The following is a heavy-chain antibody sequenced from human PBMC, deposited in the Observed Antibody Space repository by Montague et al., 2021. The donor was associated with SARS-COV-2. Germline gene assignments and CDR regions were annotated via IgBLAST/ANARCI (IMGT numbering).Heavy chain of an antibody. D-gene: IGHD6-19*01. CDR3: ARAGYSSGYDY. Sequence: SLRPSCAASGFTFSNYWMAWVRQAPGKALEWISNIKEDGDVKNYVDSVKGRFTISRDNTKNLLFLQMNSLSVEDTAVYYCARAGYSSGYDYWGQGTLVTVSS. CDR1: GFTFSNYW. V-gene: IGHV3-7*04. J-gene: IGHJ4*02. CDR2: IKEDGDVK.